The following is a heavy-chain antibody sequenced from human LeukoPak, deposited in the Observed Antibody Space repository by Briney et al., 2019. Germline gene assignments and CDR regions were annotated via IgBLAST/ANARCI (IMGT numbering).Heavy chain of an antibody. D-gene: IGHD2-15*01. CDR3: ARETTQDGGIDY. V-gene: IGHV3-30-3*01. CDR2: ISYDGSNK. J-gene: IGHJ4*02. CDR1: GFTFSSYA. Sequence: GGSLRLSCAASGFTFSSYAMHWVRQAPGKGLEWVAVISYDGSNKYYADSVKGRFTISRDNAKNSLYLQMNSLRAEDTAVYYCARETTQDGGIDYWGQGTLVTVSS.